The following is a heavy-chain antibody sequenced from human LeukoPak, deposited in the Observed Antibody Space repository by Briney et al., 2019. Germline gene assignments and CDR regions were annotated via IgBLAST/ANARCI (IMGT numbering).Heavy chain of an antibody. CDR3: TTERPSGSWYGAFDI. Sequence: PGGSLRLSCVASGFTFSNTWMSWVRQAPGKGLEWVGRIKSKTDGGTTDYAAPVKGRFTISRDDSKNTLHLQMNSQQTDDTAVYYCTTERPSGSWYGAFDIWGQGTMVTVSS. D-gene: IGHD6-13*01. CDR2: IKSKTDGGTT. V-gene: IGHV3-15*01. J-gene: IGHJ3*02. CDR1: GFTFSNTW.